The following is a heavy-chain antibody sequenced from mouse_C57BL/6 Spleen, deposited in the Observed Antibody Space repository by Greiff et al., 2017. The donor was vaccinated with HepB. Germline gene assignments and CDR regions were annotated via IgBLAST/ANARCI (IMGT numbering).Heavy chain of an antibody. J-gene: IGHJ4*01. CDR1: GYAFSSYC. CDR3: ARGVTTEDYYAIDY. V-gene: IGHV1-80*01. Sequence: VQLQQSGAELVKPGASVKISCKASGYAFSSYCMNWVKQRPGKGLEWIGQIYPGDGDTNYNGKFKGKATLTADKSSSTAYMQLSSLTSEDAAVYFCARGVTTEDYYAIDYWGQGTSVTVSS. D-gene: IGHD2-2*01. CDR2: IYPGDGDT.